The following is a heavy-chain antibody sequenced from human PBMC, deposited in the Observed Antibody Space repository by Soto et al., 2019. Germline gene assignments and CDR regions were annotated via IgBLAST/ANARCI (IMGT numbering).Heavy chain of an antibody. CDR1: GYTLTGHY. Sequence: ASVKGSCKASGYTLTGHYIRSVRQAPGQGLERMGIINPRGGSTIHAQKFQGRVTMTRHTSTSTVYMELSSLRSEDTALYYCERVWNGMDVWGQGPTVTV. CDR3: ERVWNGMDV. CDR2: INPRGGST. J-gene: IGHJ6*02. V-gene: IGHV1-46*01. D-gene: IGHD2-21*01.